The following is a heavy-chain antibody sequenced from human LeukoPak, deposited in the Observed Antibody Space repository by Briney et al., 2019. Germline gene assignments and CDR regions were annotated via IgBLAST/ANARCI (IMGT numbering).Heavy chain of an antibody. CDR1: GFTFSSYA. CDR3: ARDIGPLDTDVLGY. Sequence: GGSLRLSCAASGFTFSSYAMHWVRQAPGKGLDWVAVISYDGSNKYYADSVKGRFTISRDNSKNTLYLQMNSLRAEDTAVYYCARDIGPLDTDVLGYWGQGTLVTVSS. D-gene: IGHD5-18*01. CDR2: ISYDGSNK. J-gene: IGHJ4*02. V-gene: IGHV3-30*04.